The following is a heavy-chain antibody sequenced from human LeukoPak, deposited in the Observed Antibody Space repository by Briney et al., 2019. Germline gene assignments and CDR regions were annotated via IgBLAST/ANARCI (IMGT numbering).Heavy chain of an antibody. V-gene: IGHV3-21*01. CDR3: ARNTYSGTTVY. Sequence: PGGSLRLSCAASGFTFSSYGMHWVRQAPGKGLEWVSSISSDSNYIYYADSVKGRFTISRDNAKNSLYLQMNSLRAEDTAVYYCARNTYSGTTVYWGQGTLVTVSS. D-gene: IGHD1-7*01. J-gene: IGHJ4*02. CDR1: GFTFSSYG. CDR2: ISSDSNYI.